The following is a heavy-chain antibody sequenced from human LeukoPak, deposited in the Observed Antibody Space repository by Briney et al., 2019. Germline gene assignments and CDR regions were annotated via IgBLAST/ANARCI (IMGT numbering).Heavy chain of an antibody. J-gene: IGHJ4*02. CDR1: GFTFSSYA. D-gene: IGHD3-22*01. CDR2: ISGGGGST. CDR3: AKDYYDSSGPSFDY. V-gene: IGHV3-23*01. Sequence: PGGSLRLSRAASGFTFSSYAMGWVRQAPGKGLQWVSAISGGGGSTYYADSVKGRFTISRDNSKNTLFLQMNSLRAEDTAVYYCAKDYYDSSGPSFDYWGQGALVTVSS.